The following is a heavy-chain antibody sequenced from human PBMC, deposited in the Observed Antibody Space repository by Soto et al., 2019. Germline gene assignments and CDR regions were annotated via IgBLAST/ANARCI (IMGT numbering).Heavy chain of an antibody. J-gene: IGHJ4*02. V-gene: IGHV1-69*01. D-gene: IGHD2-21*01. Sequence: QVQLVQSGAEVKKPGSSVKVSCKASGGTFSSYAISWVRQAPGQGLEWMGGIIPIFGTANYAQKFQGRVTNTADESTSKAYMELSRLRSEDTAVDYCAREFKGDTSIAKPKVFDYWGQGTLVTVSS. CDR1: GGTFSSYA. CDR2: IIPIFGTA. CDR3: AREFKGDTSIAKPKVFDY.